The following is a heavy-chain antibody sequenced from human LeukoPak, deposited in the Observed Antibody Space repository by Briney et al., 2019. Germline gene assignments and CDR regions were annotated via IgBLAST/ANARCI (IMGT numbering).Heavy chain of an antibody. CDR2: ISSSSSTI. CDR1: GFTFNNYA. J-gene: IGHJ6*02. CDR3: ARRGDYAGGLGYYGMDV. D-gene: IGHD4-17*01. V-gene: IGHV3-48*01. Sequence: GGSLRLSCAASGFTFNNYAMNWVRQAPGKGLEWVSYISSSSSTIYYADSVKGRFTISRDNAKNSLYLQMNSLRAEDTAVYYCARRGDYAGGLGYYGMDVWGQGTTVTVSS.